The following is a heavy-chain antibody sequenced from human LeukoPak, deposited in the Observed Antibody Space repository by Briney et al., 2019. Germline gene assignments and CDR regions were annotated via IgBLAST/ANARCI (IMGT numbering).Heavy chain of an antibody. CDR2: ISSSSSTI. V-gene: IGHV3-48*01. D-gene: IGHD6-19*01. CDR1: GFTFSSYS. CDR3: AKNIPGGWRTCFDY. J-gene: IGHJ4*02. Sequence: GGSLRLSCAASGFTFSSYSLNWVRQAPGKGLEWVSYISSSSSTIYYADSVKGRFTISRDNARKSVYLQMNSLRAEDTAVYYCAKNIPGGWRTCFDYWGQGTLVTVSS.